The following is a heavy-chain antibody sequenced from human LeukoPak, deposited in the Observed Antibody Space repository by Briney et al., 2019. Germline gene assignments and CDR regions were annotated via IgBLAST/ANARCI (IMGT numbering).Heavy chain of an antibody. CDR2: ISSSSSYI. D-gene: IGHD6-13*01. Sequence: GGSLRLSCAASGFTFSSYTMNWVRQAPGKGLEWVSYISSSSSYIYYADSVKGRFTISRDNAENSLYLQMNSLRAEDTAVYYCAREEAAAGTSWFDPWGQGTLVTVSS. CDR1: GFTFSSYT. V-gene: IGHV3-21*01. J-gene: IGHJ5*02. CDR3: AREEAAAGTSWFDP.